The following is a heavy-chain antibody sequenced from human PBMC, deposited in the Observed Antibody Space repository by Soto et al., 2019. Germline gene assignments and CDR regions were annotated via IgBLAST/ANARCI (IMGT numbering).Heavy chain of an antibody. Sequence: GGSLRLSCAASGFTFSSYGMHWVRQAPGKGLEWVAVIWYDGSNKYYADSVKGRFTISRDNSKNTLYLQMNSLRAEDTAVYYCARPLFRITGTSGVVAPQRYYYYMDVWGKGTTVTVSS. V-gene: IGHV3-33*01. CDR3: ARPLFRITGTSGVVAPQRYYYYMDV. CDR1: GFTFSSYG. D-gene: IGHD1-7*01. CDR2: IWYDGSNK. J-gene: IGHJ6*03.